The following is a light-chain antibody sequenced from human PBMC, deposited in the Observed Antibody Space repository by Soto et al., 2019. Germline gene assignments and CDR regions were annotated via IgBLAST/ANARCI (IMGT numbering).Light chain of an antibody. CDR1: QTITLNY. Sequence: EIVLAQSPGTLSLSPGERATLSCRASQTITLNYLAWYQQKPGQAPSLLIYGVSTRATGIPDKFSGSGSGTDFTLTISRLEPEDFAVYYCQQYGSSPFPFGPGSKGDIK. CDR2: GVS. CDR3: QQYGSSPFP. J-gene: IGKJ3*01. V-gene: IGKV3-20*01.